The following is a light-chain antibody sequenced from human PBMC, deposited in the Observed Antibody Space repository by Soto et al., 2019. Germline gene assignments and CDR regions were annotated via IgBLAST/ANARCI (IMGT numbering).Light chain of an antibody. CDR3: QQLNSYPRT. CDR1: QGISSY. CDR2: AAS. Sequence: DIQLTQSPSFLSASVGDRVTITCRASQGISSYLAWYQQKPGKAPKLLIYAASTLQSGVPSRFSGSGSGTEFTLTISSLHPEDFATYYWQQLNSYPRTFGQGTKVEIK. V-gene: IGKV1-9*01. J-gene: IGKJ1*01.